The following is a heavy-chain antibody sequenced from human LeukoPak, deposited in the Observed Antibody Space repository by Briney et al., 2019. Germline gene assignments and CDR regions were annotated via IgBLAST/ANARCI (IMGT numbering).Heavy chain of an antibody. J-gene: IGHJ1*01. CDR3: ARQAIGAQH. CDR2: IYYSGST. CDR1: GGSISSSSYY. V-gene: IGHV4-39*01. Sequence: PSETLSLTCTVSGGSISSSSYYWGWIRQPPGKGLEWIGSIYYSGSTYYNPSLRSRVTISVDTSKNQFSLKLSSVTAADTAVYYCARQAIGAQHWGQGTLVTVSS.